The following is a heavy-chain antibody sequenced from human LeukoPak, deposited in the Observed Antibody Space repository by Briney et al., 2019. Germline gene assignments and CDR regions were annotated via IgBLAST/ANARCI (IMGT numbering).Heavy chain of an antibody. CDR1: GGSISPYY. D-gene: IGHD2-2*01. J-gene: IGHJ5*02. V-gene: IGHV4-59*08. Sequence: SETLSLTCTVSGGSISPYYWSWIRQPPGKGLEWIGYIFYKGNTNYNPSLKSRVTISLHTSRNQFSLNLSSVTAADTAVYYCARHVCFTAARLFDHWGQGIVVTVSS. CDR2: IFYKGNT. CDR3: ARHVCFTAARLFDH.